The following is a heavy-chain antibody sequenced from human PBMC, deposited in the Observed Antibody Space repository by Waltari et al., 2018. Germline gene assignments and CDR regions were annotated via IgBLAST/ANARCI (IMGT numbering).Heavy chain of an antibody. CDR3: AKDLQGDFWSGYYVGGGFDY. CDR1: GFTFSSYA. CDR2: IYSGGST. V-gene: IGHV3-23*03. J-gene: IGHJ4*02. D-gene: IGHD3-3*01. Sequence: EVQLLESGGGLVQPGGSLRLSCAASGFTFSSYAMSWVRQAPGKGLEWVSVIYSGGSTYYADSVKGRFTISRDNSKNTLYLQMNSLRAEDTAVYYCAKDLQGDFWSGYYVGGGFDYWGQGTLVTVSS.